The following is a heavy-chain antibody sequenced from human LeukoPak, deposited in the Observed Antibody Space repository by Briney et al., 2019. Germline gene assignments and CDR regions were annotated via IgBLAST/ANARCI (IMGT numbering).Heavy chain of an antibody. CDR3: ARGIGDYYYYMDV. J-gene: IGHJ6*03. Sequence: PGRSLRLSCAASGFTFSSYGMHWVRQAPGKGLEWVAVIWYDGSNKYYADSVKGRFTISRDNSKNTLYLQMNSLRAEDTAVYYCARGIGDYYYYMDVWGKGTTVTVSS. CDR1: GFTFSSYG. D-gene: IGHD2-15*01. V-gene: IGHV3-33*01. CDR2: IWYDGSNK.